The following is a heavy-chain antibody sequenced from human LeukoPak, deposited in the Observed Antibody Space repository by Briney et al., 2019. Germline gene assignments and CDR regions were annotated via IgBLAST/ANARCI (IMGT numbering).Heavy chain of an antibody. CDR3: ARDNYGSGSLHFDY. Sequence: SETLSLTCTVSGGSISSSNYYWGWIRQPPGKGLEWVGTIYYNGITYYNPSLKSRVTISVDTSKNQFSLKLSSVTAADTAVYYCARDNYGSGSLHFDYWGQGTLVTVSS. J-gene: IGHJ4*02. V-gene: IGHV4-39*07. D-gene: IGHD3-10*01. CDR1: GGSISSSNYY. CDR2: IYYNGIT.